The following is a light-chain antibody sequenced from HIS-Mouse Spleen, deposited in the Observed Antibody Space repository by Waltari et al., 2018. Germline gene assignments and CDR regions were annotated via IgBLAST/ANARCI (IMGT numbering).Light chain of an antibody. CDR3: CSYAGSYTWV. CDR1: SSDVGGYNY. V-gene: IGLV2-11*01. CDR2: DVS. Sequence: QSALTQPRSVSGSPGQSVTIPCTGTSSDVGGYNYVPWYQQHPGKAPKRMIYDVSKRPSGVPDRFSGSKSGNTASLTISGLQAEDEADYYCCSYAGSYTWVFGGGTKLTVL. J-gene: IGLJ3*02.